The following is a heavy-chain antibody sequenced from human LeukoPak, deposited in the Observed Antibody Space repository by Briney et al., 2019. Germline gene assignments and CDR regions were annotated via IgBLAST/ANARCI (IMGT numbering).Heavy chain of an antibody. Sequence: GGSLRLSCAASEFTFSDYYMSWIRQAPGKGLEWVSYISYSGDTKYYADSVKGRFTVSRDNAKNSLYLQMNSLRAEDTAVYYCGRLGIITAAGSNDYWGQGTLVTVSS. CDR3: GRLGIITAAGSNDY. D-gene: IGHD6-13*01. J-gene: IGHJ4*02. V-gene: IGHV3-11*01. CDR1: EFTFSDYY. CDR2: ISYSGDTK.